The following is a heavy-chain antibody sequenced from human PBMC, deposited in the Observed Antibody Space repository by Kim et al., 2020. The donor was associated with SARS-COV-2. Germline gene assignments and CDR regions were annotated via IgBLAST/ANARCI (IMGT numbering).Heavy chain of an antibody. CDR3: ARAGITTTGRIDF. V-gene: IGHV1-3*01. Sequence: SQKFQDRVTITRDTSATTAYMELSSLTSEDTAVYYCARAGITTTGRIDFWGQGTLVTVSS. J-gene: IGHJ4*02. D-gene: IGHD1-20*01.